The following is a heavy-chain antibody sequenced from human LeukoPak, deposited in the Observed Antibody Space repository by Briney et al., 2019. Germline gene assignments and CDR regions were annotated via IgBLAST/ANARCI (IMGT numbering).Heavy chain of an antibody. D-gene: IGHD3-10*01. J-gene: IGHJ4*02. CDR1: GFTFSSYA. V-gene: IGHV3-23*01. CDR2: ISGSGGSI. Sequence: GGSLRLSCAASGFTFSSYAMSWVRQAPGKGLEWVSAISGSGGSIYYADSVKGRFTISRDNSKNTLYLQMNSLRAEDTAVYYCAKVDYGSGSYHFDYWGQGTLVTVSS. CDR3: AKVDYGSGSYHFDY.